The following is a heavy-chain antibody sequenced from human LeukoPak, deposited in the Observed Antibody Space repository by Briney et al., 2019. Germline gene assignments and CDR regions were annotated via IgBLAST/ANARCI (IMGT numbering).Heavy chain of an antibody. CDR2: ISSNGGST. CDR1: GFTFSSYA. Sequence: GGSLRLSCAASGFTFSSYAMHWVRQAPGKGLEYVSAISSNGGSTYYANSVKGRFTISRDNSKNTLYLQMGSLRAEDMAVYYWARAWDGSYRSLWYFDLWGRGTLVTVSS. J-gene: IGHJ2*01. V-gene: IGHV3-64*01. CDR3: ARAWDGSYRSLWYFDL. D-gene: IGHD1-26*01.